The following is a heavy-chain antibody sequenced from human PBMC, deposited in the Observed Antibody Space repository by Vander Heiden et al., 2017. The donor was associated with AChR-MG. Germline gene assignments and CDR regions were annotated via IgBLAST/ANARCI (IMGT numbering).Heavy chain of an antibody. V-gene: IGHV3-23*01. D-gene: IGHD6-19*01. CDR1: GFPFSSNA. CDR3: AKGVGSGATGNLHH. CDR2: ISGTGSSK. Sequence: EVQLLESGGGLVQPGGSLSLSCAASGFPFSSNAMTWVRQAPGKGLEWVSAISGTGSSKYYADSMKGRFTISRDNSKNTLYMQMNGLRAEDTAVYYCAKGVGSGATGNLHHWGQGTLVTVSS. J-gene: IGHJ1*01.